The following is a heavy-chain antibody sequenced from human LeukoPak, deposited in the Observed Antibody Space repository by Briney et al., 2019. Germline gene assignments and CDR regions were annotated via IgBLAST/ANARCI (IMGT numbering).Heavy chain of an antibody. CDR1: GYTFSSYG. J-gene: IGHJ4*02. CDR3: AREDNSGVDY. V-gene: IGHV1-18*01. D-gene: IGHD4-23*01. CDR2: ISAYNGNT. Sequence: APVKVSCKASGYTFSSYGISWVRQAPGQGLEWMGWISAYNGNTNYAQKLQGRVTMTRDTSTSTVYMELSSLRSEDTAVYYCAREDNSGVDYWGQGTLVTVSS.